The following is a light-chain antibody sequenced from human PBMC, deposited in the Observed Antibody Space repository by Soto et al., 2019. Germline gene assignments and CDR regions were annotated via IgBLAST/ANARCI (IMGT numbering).Light chain of an antibody. Sequence: QSVLTQPPSASGTPGQRVTISCSGSSSNIGSNYVYWYQQLPGTAPKLLIYRNNQRPSGVPDRFSGSKSGTSASLAISGLRSEDGADYYCAAWDDSLSNVVFGGGTQLTVL. CDR2: RNN. J-gene: IGLJ2*01. CDR1: SSNIGSNY. CDR3: AAWDDSLSNVV. V-gene: IGLV1-47*01.